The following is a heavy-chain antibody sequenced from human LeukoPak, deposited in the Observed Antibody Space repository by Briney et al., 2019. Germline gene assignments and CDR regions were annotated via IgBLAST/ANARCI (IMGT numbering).Heavy chain of an antibody. J-gene: IGHJ4*02. V-gene: IGHV4-39*01. CDR3: ARHVGSSSNVDY. Sequence: GSLRLSCAASGFTFSNYVLSWIRQPPGKGLEWIGNIYYTGSTYYNPSLKSRVTISVDTSKNHFSLKVSSVTAADTAVYYCARHVGSSSNVDYWGQGTLVTVSS. CDR1: GFTFSNYVL. CDR2: IYYTGST. D-gene: IGHD6-6*01.